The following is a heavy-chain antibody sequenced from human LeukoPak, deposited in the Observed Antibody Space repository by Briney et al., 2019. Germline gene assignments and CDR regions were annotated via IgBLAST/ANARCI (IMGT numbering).Heavy chain of an antibody. V-gene: IGHV3-9*03. Sequence: GGSLRLSCAASGFTFSTYSMNWVRQAPGKGLEWVSGISWNSGSIGYADSVKGRFTISRDNAKNSLYLQMNSLRAEDMALYYCAKDKGYDFWSGYYFDYWGQGTLDTVSS. CDR1: GFTFSTYS. D-gene: IGHD3-3*01. J-gene: IGHJ4*02. CDR2: ISWNSGSI. CDR3: AKDKGYDFWSGYYFDY.